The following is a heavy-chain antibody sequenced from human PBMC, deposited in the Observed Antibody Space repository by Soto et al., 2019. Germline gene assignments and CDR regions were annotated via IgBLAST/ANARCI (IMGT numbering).Heavy chain of an antibody. D-gene: IGHD4-17*01. J-gene: IGHJ3*02. CDR1: SGSISGSY. CDR2: ISYTGTT. V-gene: IGHV4-59*01. CDR3: ARARHDYGDYVIAFDI. Sequence: SETLSLTCTVSSGSISGSYWAWIRQPPGKGLKYIGHISYTGTTNYSPSLQSRVTMSVDTSKNQFSLKLSSVTAADTAVYYCARARHDYGDYVIAFDIWGQGTMVTVSS.